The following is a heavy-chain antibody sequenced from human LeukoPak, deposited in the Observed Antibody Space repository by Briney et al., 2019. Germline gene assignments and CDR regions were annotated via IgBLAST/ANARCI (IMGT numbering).Heavy chain of an antibody. CDR2: ITSSSTYI. J-gene: IGHJ4*02. CDR3: GTWTTVASYFDY. D-gene: IGHD4-17*01. CDR1: GXTFSTYS. Sequence: GGSLRLSWAASGXTFSTYSMNWVRQAPGKGLECVSYITSSSTYIYYADSVKGRFTISRDNARNSLYLQMNSLRAEDTAVYYCGTWTTVASYFDYWGQGALVTVSS. V-gene: IGHV3-21*06.